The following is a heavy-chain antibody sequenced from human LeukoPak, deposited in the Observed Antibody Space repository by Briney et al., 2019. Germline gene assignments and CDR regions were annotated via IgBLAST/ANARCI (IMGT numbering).Heavy chain of an antibody. Sequence: GGSLRLSCAASGFTFSSYAMSWVRQAPGKGLERVSAISGSGGSTDYADSVKGRFTISRDNSKNTLYLQMNSLKVEDTAVYYCARHGYFDWLLSYWGQGTLVTVSS. CDR2: ISGSGGST. V-gene: IGHV3-23*01. J-gene: IGHJ4*02. D-gene: IGHD3-9*01. CDR3: ARHGYFDWLLSY. CDR1: GFTFSSYA.